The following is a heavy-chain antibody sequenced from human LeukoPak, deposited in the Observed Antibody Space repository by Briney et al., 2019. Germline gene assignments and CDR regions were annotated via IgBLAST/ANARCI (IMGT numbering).Heavy chain of an antibody. J-gene: IGHJ4*02. Sequence: GGSLRLPCAASGFTFSRYDMHWVRQATGKGLEWVSAIGTGGDTYYPASVKGRFTISRENAKISLYLQMNSLRVEDTAVYYCVRQGTPHGNFDYWGQGTLVTVSS. CDR3: VRQGTPHGNFDY. D-gene: IGHD1/OR15-1a*01. CDR1: GFTFSRYD. V-gene: IGHV3-13*01. CDR2: IGTGGDT.